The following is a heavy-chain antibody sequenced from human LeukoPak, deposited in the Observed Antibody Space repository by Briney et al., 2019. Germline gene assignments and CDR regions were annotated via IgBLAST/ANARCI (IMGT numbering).Heavy chain of an antibody. D-gene: IGHD3-16*01. J-gene: IGHJ6*04. CDR3: AVALGYYYGMDV. CDR2: IIPIFGTA. CDR1: GGTFSSYA. Sequence: EASVKVSCKAPGGTFSSYAISWVRQAPGQGLEWMGGIIPIFGTANYAQKFQGRVTITADESTSTAYMELSSLRSEDTAVYYCAVALGYYYGMDVWGKGTTVTVSS. V-gene: IGHV1-69*13.